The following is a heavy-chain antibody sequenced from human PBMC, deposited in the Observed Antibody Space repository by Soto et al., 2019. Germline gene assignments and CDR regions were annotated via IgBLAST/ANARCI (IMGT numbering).Heavy chain of an antibody. CDR1: GGTFSSYA. CDR2: IIPIFGTA. J-gene: IGHJ4*02. V-gene: IGHV1-69*13. CDR3: ARSVHDYGDLFDY. D-gene: IGHD4-17*01. Sequence: ASVKVSCKASGGTFSSYAISWVRQAPGQGLEWMGGIIPIFGTANYAQKFQGRVTITADESTSTAYMELSSLRSEDTAVYYCARSVHDYGDLFDYWGQGTLVTVSS.